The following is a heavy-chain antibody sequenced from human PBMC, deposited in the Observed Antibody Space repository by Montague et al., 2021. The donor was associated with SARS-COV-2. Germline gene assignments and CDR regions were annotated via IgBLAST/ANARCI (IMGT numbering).Heavy chain of an antibody. CDR2: IYHSGST. CDR3: ARVHPLWFGELLLDYYYYYGVDV. J-gene: IGHJ6*02. CDR1: GSSISSSNW. D-gene: IGHD3-10*01. Sequence: SETLSLTCAVSGSSISSSNWWSWVRQPPGKGLEWIGEIYHSGSTNYNPSLKSRVTISVDKSKNQFSLKLSSVTAADTAVYYCARVHPLWFGELLLDYYYYYGVDVWGQGTTVTVSS. V-gene: IGHV4-4*02.